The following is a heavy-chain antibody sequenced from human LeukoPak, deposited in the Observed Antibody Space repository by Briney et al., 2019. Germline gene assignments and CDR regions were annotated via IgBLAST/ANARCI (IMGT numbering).Heavy chain of an antibody. J-gene: IGHJ6*03. CDR3: ARGRYYGSGSYYSPTSHMDV. Sequence: SETLSLTCAVYGGSFSGYYWSWIRQPPGKGLEWIGEINHSGSTNYNPSLKSRVTISVDTSKNQFSLKLSSVTAADTAVYYCARGRYYGSGSYYSPTSHMDVWGKGTTVIVSS. V-gene: IGHV4-34*01. CDR2: INHSGST. CDR1: GGSFSGYY. D-gene: IGHD3-10*01.